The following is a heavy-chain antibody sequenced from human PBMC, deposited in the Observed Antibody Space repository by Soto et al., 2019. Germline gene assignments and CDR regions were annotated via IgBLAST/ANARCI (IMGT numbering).Heavy chain of an antibody. J-gene: IGHJ6*02. V-gene: IGHV3-33*01. D-gene: IGHD3-10*01. CDR3: ARDMVRGMDV. Sequence: PGGSLRLSCAASGFTFSSYGMHWVRQAPGKGLEWVAVIWYDGSNKYYADSVKGRFTISRDNSKNTLYLQMNSLRAEDTAVYCCARDMVRGMDVWGQGTTVTVSS. CDR2: IWYDGSNK. CDR1: GFTFSSYG.